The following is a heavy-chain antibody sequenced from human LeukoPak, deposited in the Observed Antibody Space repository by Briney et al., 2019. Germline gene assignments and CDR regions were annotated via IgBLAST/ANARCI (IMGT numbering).Heavy chain of an antibody. CDR3: ARYSSGALVY. CDR1: GFTFSSYS. D-gene: IGHD5-18*01. Sequence: GGSLRLSCAASGFTFSSYSMTWVRQAPGKGLEWVSYISSTSSTIYYADSVKGRFTISRDHAKNSLYLQMNSLGAEDTAVYYCARYSSGALVYWGQGTLVTVSS. J-gene: IGHJ4*02. V-gene: IGHV3-48*01. CDR2: ISSTSSTI.